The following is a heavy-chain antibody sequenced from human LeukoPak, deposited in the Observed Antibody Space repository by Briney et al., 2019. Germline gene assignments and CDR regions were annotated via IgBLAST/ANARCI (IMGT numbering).Heavy chain of an antibody. J-gene: IGHJ6*02. D-gene: IGHD6-13*01. CDR2: IYYSGST. Sequence: SETLSLTCTVSGGSITTYYLTWIRQPPGKRLQWIGYIYYSGSTNYNPSLKSRVTISVDTSKNQFSLKLSSVTAADTAVYYCARDGGYSSSWPYYYYGMDVWGQGTTVTVSS. V-gene: IGHV4-59*01. CDR3: ARDGGYSSSWPYYYYGMDV. CDR1: GGSITTYY.